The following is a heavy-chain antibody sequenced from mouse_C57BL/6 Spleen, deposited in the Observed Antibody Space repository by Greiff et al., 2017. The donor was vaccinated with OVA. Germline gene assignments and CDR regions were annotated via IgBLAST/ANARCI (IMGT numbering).Heavy chain of an antibody. D-gene: IGHD2-3*01. Sequence: VQLKQPGTDLVKPGASVKLSCKASGYTFTSYWMHWVQQSPGQGLEWIGNINPSSGGTNYNETFKSQDTLTVDKSSSTAYMQLSSLTPEDSAVDYCARADDGYYGNYWGQGTTLTVSS. CDR1: GYTFTSYW. J-gene: IGHJ2*01. CDR2: INPSSGGT. V-gene: IGHV1-53*01. CDR3: ARADDGYYGNY.